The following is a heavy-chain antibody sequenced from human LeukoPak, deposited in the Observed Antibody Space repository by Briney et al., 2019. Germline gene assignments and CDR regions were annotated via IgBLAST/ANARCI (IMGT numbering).Heavy chain of an antibody. CDR3: ARGAEGHNYGELDS. Sequence: GGSLRLSCAASGFTFSTYWMHWVRQIPGKGLVWLSRIHYDGTYTTNVASMRGRFTISRANTKSTLYLQMNSLRADDSAVYCCARGAEGHNYGELDSWGQGTLVTVSS. D-gene: IGHD5-18*01. CDR2: IHYDGTYT. V-gene: IGHV3-74*01. J-gene: IGHJ5*01. CDR1: GFTFSTYW.